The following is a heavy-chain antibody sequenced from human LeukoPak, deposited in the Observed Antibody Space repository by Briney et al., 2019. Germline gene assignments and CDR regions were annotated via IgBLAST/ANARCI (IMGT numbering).Heavy chain of an antibody. D-gene: IGHD4-17*01. Sequence: PSETLSLTCTVSGGSISSSSYYWGWIRQPPGKGLEWIGSIYYSGSTYYNPSLKSRVTISVDTSKNQFSLKLSSVTAADTAVYYCARGLRGYYYYYMDVWGKGTTVTISS. CDR1: GGSISSSSYY. J-gene: IGHJ6*03. V-gene: IGHV4-39*01. CDR3: ARGLRGYYYYYMDV. CDR2: IYYSGST.